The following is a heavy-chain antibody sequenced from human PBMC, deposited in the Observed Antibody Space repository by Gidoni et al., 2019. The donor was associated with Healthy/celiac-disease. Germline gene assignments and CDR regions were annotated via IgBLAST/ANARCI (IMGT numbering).Heavy chain of an antibody. D-gene: IGHD2-2*01. CDR2: ISGSGDST. CDR1: GCTCSSYA. CDR3: AKGSTSSTGYYYYMDV. Sequence: EVQLLESGGGLVQPGGSLRHSVAASGCTCSSYAMSWVRQAPGKGLEWVSAISGSGDSTYYADYVKGRFTISRDNSNNTLYLQMNSLRAEDTAVYYCAKGSTSSTGYYYYMDVWGKGTTVTVSS. V-gene: IGHV3-23*01. J-gene: IGHJ6*03.